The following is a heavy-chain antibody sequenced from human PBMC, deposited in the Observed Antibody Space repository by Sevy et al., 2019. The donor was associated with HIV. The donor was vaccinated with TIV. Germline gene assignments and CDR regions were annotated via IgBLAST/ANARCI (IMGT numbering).Heavy chain of an antibody. V-gene: IGHV4-39*01. CDR3: ARSIAAAGTDDGMDV. J-gene: IGHJ6*02. CDR1: GGSISSSSYY. D-gene: IGHD6-13*01. Sequence: SETLSLTCTVSGGSISSSSYYWGWIRQPPGKGLEWIGSIYYSGSTYYNPSLKSRVTISVDTSKNQFSLKLSSVTAADTAVYYCARSIAAAGTDDGMDVWGQGTTVTVSS. CDR2: IYYSGST.